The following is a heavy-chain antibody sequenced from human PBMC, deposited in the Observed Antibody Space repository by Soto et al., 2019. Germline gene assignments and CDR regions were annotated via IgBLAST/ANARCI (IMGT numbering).Heavy chain of an antibody. V-gene: IGHV3-23*01. CDR3: AKDRRAGGNYGFYSDF. J-gene: IGHJ4*02. Sequence: EVQLLESGGGLVQPGGSLRLSCAASGFTFSSYGMTWVRQAPGKGLEWVSFSSATGAGTYYADSVKGWFTISRDNSKNTLYLQMTSARADDTAVYYCAKDRRAGGNYGFYSDFWGQGALVIVSS. CDR2: SSATGAGT. CDR1: GFTFSSYG. D-gene: IGHD1-7*01.